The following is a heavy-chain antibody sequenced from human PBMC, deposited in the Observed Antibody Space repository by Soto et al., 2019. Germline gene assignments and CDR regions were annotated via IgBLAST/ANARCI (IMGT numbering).Heavy chain of an antibody. J-gene: IGHJ3*01. CDR3: ARDLVAIGGRVYAFDL. CDR1: SDSVSSGSHH. V-gene: IGHV4-61*03. CDR2: IYFTGRT. D-gene: IGHD2-21*01. Sequence: QVQLQESGPGLVRPSETLSLTCTVASDSVSSGSHHWNWIRQAPGKGLEWIGSIYFTGRTNHNPSLKSRVTISVDTSKNHLSLNLTSVTAADTAVYYCARDLVAIGGRVYAFDLWGQGTMVTVSS.